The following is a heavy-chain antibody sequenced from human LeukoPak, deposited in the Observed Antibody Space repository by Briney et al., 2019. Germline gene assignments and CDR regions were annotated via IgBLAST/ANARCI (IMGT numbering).Heavy chain of an antibody. CDR1: GFIFSNSA. J-gene: IGHJ4*02. D-gene: IGHD3-9*01. Sequence: GGSLRLSCPASGFIFSNSAMSWVRQAPGKGLEWVSSINNDGSYIYYAGSVKGRFTISRDNPKNSLYLRLNSLRVEGTAVYYCARDPTHYLRYGYFDYWGQGTLVTVSS. V-gene: IGHV3-21*01. CDR3: ARDPTHYLRYGYFDY. CDR2: INNDGSYI.